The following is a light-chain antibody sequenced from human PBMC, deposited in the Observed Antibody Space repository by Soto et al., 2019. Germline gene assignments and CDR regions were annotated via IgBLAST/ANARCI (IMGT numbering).Light chain of an antibody. CDR2: GAS. J-gene: IGKJ2*01. CDR3: EQYNNWPLYT. Sequence: EVVMTQSPATLSVSPGERATLSCRASQSVSSNLAWYQQKPGQAPRLLIYGASTGATGIPARFSGSGSGTEFTLTISSLQSEDFAVYCCEQYNNWPLYTFGQGTKLEIK. V-gene: IGKV3D-15*01. CDR1: QSVSSN.